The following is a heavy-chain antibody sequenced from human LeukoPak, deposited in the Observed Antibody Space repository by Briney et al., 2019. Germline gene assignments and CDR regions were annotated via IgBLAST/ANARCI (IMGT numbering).Heavy chain of an antibody. V-gene: IGHV1-2*02. CDR3: ARRYAYGAPFDY. J-gene: IGHJ4*02. D-gene: IGHD4/OR15-4a*01. Sequence: ASVKVSCKASGYTLTGYYMHWVRQAPGQGLEWMGWINPNSGGTNYAQKFQGRVTMTRDTSISTAYMELRRLKSDDTAVYYCARRYAYGAPFDYWGQGTLVTVSA. CDR1: GYTLTGYY. CDR2: INPNSGGT.